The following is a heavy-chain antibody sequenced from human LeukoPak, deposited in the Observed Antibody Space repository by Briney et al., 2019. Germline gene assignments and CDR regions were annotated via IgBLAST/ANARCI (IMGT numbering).Heavy chain of an antibody. CDR1: GYTFIRYY. V-gene: IGHV1-46*01. CDR3: ARWTTTYLDY. CDR2: VNPSGDST. Sequence: ASVKVSCKASGYTFIRYYIHWVRQAPGQGLEWMGIVNPSGDSTNYAQKFQGRVAMTRDTSTSTVYMELSSLRSEDTAVYYCARWTTTYLDYWGQGTLVTVSS. J-gene: IGHJ4*02. D-gene: IGHD3/OR15-3a*01.